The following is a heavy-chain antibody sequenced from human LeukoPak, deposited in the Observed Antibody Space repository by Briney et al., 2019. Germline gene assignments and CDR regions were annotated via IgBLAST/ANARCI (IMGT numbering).Heavy chain of an antibody. CDR2: INKAGSDT. Sequence: GGALRLSCESSGFTFHAYAMHWGPQAPGKGLEWVSLINKAGSDTYYAASVKGRFTIYRENSKHSLYLQMNSLRSEDTALYYCATWAFYHSLDVWGQGTTVTVSS. CDR3: ATWAFYHSLDV. CDR1: GFTFHAYA. D-gene: IGHD1-14*01. V-gene: IGHV3-43*02. J-gene: IGHJ6*02.